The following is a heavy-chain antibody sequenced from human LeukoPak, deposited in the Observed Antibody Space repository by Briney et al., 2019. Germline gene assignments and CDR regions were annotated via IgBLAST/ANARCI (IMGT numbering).Heavy chain of an antibody. V-gene: IGHV3-48*01. D-gene: IGHD3-22*01. CDR2: ISSSSSTI. CDR1: GFTSSSYS. Sequence: GGSLRLSCAASGFTSSSYSMNWVRQAPGKGLEWVSYISSSSSTIYYADSVKGRFTISRDNAKNSLYLQMNSLRAEDTAVYYCARRGGYYDSSGYSYYFDYWGQGTLVTVSS. CDR3: ARRGGYYDSSGYSYYFDY. J-gene: IGHJ4*02.